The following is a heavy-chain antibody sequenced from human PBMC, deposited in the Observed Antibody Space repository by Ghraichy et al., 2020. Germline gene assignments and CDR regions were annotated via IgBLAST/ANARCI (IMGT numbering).Heavy chain of an antibody. CDR3: ARAADYDILTGYAYYFDY. Sequence: VKVSCKASGYTFTSYGISWVRQAPGQGLEWMGWISAYNGNTNYAQKLQGRVTMTTDTSTSTAYMELRSLRSDDTAVYYCARAADYDILTGYAYYFDYWGQGTLVTVSS. D-gene: IGHD3-9*01. J-gene: IGHJ4*02. V-gene: IGHV1-18*01. CDR1: GYTFTSYG. CDR2: ISAYNGNT.